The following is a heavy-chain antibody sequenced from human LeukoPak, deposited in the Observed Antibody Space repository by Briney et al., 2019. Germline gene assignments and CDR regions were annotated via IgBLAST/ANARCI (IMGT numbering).Heavy chain of an antibody. D-gene: IGHD3-22*01. V-gene: IGHV4-34*01. Sequence: SETLSLTCAVSGGPFSGYQWNWIRQPPGKGLEWIGETNHRGRTTYNPSLKSRVTMSIDTSKNHFSLRLSSVTAADTAVYYCARAYYYDSTGYFEDNYWGQGALVTVSS. CDR2: TNHRGRT. J-gene: IGHJ4*02. CDR1: GGPFSGYQ. CDR3: ARAYYYDSTGYFEDNY.